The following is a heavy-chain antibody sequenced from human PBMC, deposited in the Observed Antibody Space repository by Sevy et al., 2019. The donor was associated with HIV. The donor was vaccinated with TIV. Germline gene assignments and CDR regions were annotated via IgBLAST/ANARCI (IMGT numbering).Heavy chain of an antibody. D-gene: IGHD1-26*01. CDR1: GGSITSLY. J-gene: IGHJ4*02. CDR2: IYYNGHT. CDR3: AGENAWGRGYS. V-gene: IGHV4-59*08. Sequence: SETLSLTCTVSGGSITSLYWNWIRQPPGKGLEWIANIYYNGHTNYNPSLKTRVTLSLDTSKNQFSLSLISVTAADSAMYYCAGENAWGRGYSWGQGTLVTVSS.